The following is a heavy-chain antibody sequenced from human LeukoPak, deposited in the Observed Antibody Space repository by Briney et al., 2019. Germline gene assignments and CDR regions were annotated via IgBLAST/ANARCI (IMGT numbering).Heavy chain of an antibody. V-gene: IGHV3-23*01. CDR2: ISGSGDST. D-gene: IGHD6-13*01. J-gene: IGHJ4*02. Sequence: GGSLRLSCAASGFTFSSYDMSWVRQAPGKGLEWVSAISGSGDSTYYADSVKGRFTISRANSKNTLYLQMNSLRAEDTAVYYCARDSSSSSSYFDYWGQGTLVTVSS. CDR3: ARDSSSSSSYFDY. CDR1: GFTFSSYD.